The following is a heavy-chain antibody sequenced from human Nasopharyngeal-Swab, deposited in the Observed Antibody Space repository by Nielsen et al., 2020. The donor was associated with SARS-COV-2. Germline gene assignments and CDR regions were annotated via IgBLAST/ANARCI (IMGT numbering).Heavy chain of an antibody. V-gene: IGHV1-3*01. Sequence: ASVKVSCKASGGTFSSYAISWVRQAPGQGLEWMGWITAANGDTEYSRKFHDRLTLSSDTSANTAYMDLSGLRSEDTAVYYCARVPAVAASRIDYWGQGALVTVSS. CDR1: GGTFSSYA. CDR2: ITAANGDT. J-gene: IGHJ4*02. CDR3: ARVPAVAASRIDY. D-gene: IGHD6-19*01.